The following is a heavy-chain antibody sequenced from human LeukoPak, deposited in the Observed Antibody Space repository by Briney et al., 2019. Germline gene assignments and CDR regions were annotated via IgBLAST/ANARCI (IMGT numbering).Heavy chain of an antibody. CDR3: AREAGPYYDILTGDAFDI. Sequence: SETLSLTCTVSGGSISSYYWSWIRQPAGKGLEWIGRIYTSGSTNYNPSLKSRVTMSVDTSKNQFSLKLSSVTAADTAVYYCAREAGPYYDILTGDAFDIWGQGTMVTVSS. CDR2: IYTSGST. J-gene: IGHJ3*02. CDR1: GGSISSYY. D-gene: IGHD3-9*01. V-gene: IGHV4-4*07.